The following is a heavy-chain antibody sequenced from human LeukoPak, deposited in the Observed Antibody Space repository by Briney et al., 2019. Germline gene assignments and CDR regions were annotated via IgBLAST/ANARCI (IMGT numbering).Heavy chain of an antibody. Sequence: QSGGSLRLSCAASGFTFSSYGMSWVRQAPGKGLEWVSAISGSGGSTYYADSVKGRFTISRDNSKNTLYLQMNSLRAEDTAVYYCAKEAQDIVVVPAARSGLIYYYYYYMDVWGKGTTVTISS. D-gene: IGHD2-2*01. J-gene: IGHJ6*03. CDR3: AKEAQDIVVVPAARSGLIYYYYYYMDV. CDR1: GFTFSSYG. CDR2: ISGSGGST. V-gene: IGHV3-23*01.